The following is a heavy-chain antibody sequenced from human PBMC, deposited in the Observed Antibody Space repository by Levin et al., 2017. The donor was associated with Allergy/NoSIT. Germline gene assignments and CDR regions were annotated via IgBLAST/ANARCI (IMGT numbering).Heavy chain of an antibody. Sequence: GESLKISCAASGFTFSSYGMHWVRQAPGKGLEWVAVIWYDGSNKYYADSVKGRFTISRDNSKNTLYLQMNSLRAEDTAVYYCARDVGATSKSPDYWGQGTLVTVSS. V-gene: IGHV3-33*01. J-gene: IGHJ4*02. D-gene: IGHD1-26*01. CDR3: ARDVGATSKSPDY. CDR1: GFTFSSYG. CDR2: IWYDGSNK.